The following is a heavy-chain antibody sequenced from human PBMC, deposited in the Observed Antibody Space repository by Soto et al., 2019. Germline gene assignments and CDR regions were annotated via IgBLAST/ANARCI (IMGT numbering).Heavy chain of an antibody. CDR3: AKEGSGSRYSFDI. CDR1: GFTFSSYG. V-gene: IGHV3-30*18. J-gene: IGHJ3*02. CDR2: VSYHGSVQ. D-gene: IGHD1-26*01. Sequence: PWWSLRLCCAASGFTFSSYGMHWFRQAPGKGLEWVAVVSYHGSVQYYADSVKGRFTLSRDNFKNTLYLEMNSLRPEDTAVYYCAKEGSGSRYSFDIWGQRTMVTVSS.